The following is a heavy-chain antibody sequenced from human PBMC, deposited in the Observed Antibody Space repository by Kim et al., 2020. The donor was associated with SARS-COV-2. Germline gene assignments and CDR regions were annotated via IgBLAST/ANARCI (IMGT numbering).Heavy chain of an antibody. D-gene: IGHD1-20*01. V-gene: IGHV3-7*01. J-gene: IGHJ4*02. Sequence: GGSLRLSCAASGFTFSSYWMSWVRQAPGKGLEWVANIKQDGSEKYYVDSVKGRFTISRDNAKNSLYLQMNSLRAEDTAVYYCARVGRYNWNPFDYWGQGTLVTVSS. CDR1: GFTFSSYW. CDR3: ARVGRYNWNPFDY. CDR2: IKQDGSEK.